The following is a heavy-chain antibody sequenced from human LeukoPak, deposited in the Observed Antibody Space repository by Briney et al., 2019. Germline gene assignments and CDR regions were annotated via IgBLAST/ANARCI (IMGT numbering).Heavy chain of an antibody. D-gene: IGHD3-9*01. J-gene: IGHJ6*02. Sequence: KTGGSLRLSCAASGFTFSNAWMSWVRQAPGKGLEWVGRIKSKTDGGTTDYAAPVKGRFTISREDSKNTLYLQMNSLKTEDTAVYYCTTVQNIRYYDILTAYYSTKLYGMDVWGQGTTVTVSS. CDR3: TTVQNIRYYDILTAYYSTKLYGMDV. V-gene: IGHV3-15*01. CDR2: IKSKTDGGTT. CDR1: GFTFSNAW.